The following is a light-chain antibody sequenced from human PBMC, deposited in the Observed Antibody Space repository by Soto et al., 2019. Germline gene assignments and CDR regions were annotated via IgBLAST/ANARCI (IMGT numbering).Light chain of an antibody. J-gene: IGLJ3*02. V-gene: IGLV1-47*01. CDR1: ISNIGSNY. CDR2: RSD. Sequence: QYVLTQPPSASGTPGQRVTISCSGSISNIGSNYVYWYQQLPGTAPKLLIYRSDQRPSGVPDRFSGSKSGTSASLAISGLRSEDEADYYCAAWDDSLSGSWVFGGGTKLTVL. CDR3: AAWDDSLSGSWV.